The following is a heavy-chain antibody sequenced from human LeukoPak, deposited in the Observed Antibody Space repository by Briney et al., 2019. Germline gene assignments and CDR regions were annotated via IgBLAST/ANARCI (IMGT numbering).Heavy chain of an antibody. CDR3: AREVATQDYYYYMDV. D-gene: IGHD4-23*01. V-gene: IGHV3-21*04. J-gene: IGHJ6*03. CDR1: GFTFDDYG. CDR2: ISSSSSYI. Sequence: PGGSLRLSCAASGFTFDDYGMSWVRQAPGKGLEWVSSISSSSSYIYYADSVKGRFTISRDNAKNSLYLQMNSLRAEDTAFYYCAREVATQDYYYYMDVWGKGTTVTVSS.